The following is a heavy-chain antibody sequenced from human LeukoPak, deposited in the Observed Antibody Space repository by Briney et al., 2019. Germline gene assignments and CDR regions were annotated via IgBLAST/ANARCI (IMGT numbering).Heavy chain of an antibody. D-gene: IGHD2-2*01. CDR1: GFTFSSYW. J-gene: IGHJ3*02. CDR3: ARGQLSGAFDI. V-gene: IGHV3-7*01. CDR2: IKQDGSEK. Sequence: TGGSLRPSCAASGFTFSSYWMSWVRQAPGKGLEWVANIKQDGSEKYYVDSVKGRFTISRDNAKNSLYLQMNSLRAEDTAVYYCARGQLSGAFDIWGQGTMVTVSS.